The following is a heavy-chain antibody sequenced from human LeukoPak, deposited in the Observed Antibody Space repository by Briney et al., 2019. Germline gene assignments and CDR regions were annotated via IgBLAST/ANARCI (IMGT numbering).Heavy chain of an antibody. V-gene: IGHV4-34*01. CDR1: GGSFSGYY. CDR2: INHSGGT. D-gene: IGHD7-27*01. J-gene: IGHJ2*01. CDR3: ARTSNRPRYWYFDL. Sequence: SETLSLTCAVYGGSFSGYYWSWIRQPPGKGLEWIGEINHSGGTNYNPSLKSRVTTSLDTSKNQFSLKLTSVTAADTAVYCCARTSNRPRYWYFDLWGRGTLVTVSS.